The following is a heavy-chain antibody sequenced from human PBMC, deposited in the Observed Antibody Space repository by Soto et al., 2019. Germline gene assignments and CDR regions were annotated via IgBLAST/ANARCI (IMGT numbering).Heavy chain of an antibody. CDR1: GFTFSDYY. CDR3: ARERYGDYNFYYYYYGMDV. V-gene: IGHV3-11*01. Sequence: QVQLVDSGGGLVKPGGSLRLSCAASGFTFSDYYISWIRQAPGKGLEWVAYISNSGSTIYYADSVKGRFSISRDNAKNSLYLQMNSLRAEDTAVYYCARERYGDYNFYYYYYGMDVWGQGTTVTVSS. J-gene: IGHJ6*02. D-gene: IGHD4-17*01. CDR2: ISNSGSTI.